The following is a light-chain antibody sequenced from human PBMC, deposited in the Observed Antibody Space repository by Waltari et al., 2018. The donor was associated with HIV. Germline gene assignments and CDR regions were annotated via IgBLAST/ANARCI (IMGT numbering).Light chain of an antibody. J-gene: IGKJ2*03. CDR1: HNINHH. V-gene: IGKV1-39*01. CDR3: QQNYIVPYS. CDR2: SAS. Sequence: DIQMTQSPSSLSASVGDRVHITYRTSHNINHHFTWNQQRPGNAPTLLIYSASRRPLKVPSRFAGSGSGTEFTLTILNLQPEDFAIYYCQQNYIVPYSLGQGTKVEV.